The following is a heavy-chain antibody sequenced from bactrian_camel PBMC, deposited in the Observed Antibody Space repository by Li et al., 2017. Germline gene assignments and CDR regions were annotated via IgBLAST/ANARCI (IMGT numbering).Heavy chain of an antibody. CDR2: IYSGSSAT. CDR1: GLTFSNYA. J-gene: IGHJ4*01. CDR3: ATGNRASDACFDAIGE. V-gene: IGHV3S31*01. Sequence: DVQLVESGGGLVQPGGSLRLSCAASGLTFSNYATNWVRQAPGKGLEWVSAIYSGSSATYYADSVKGRFTISRDDAKNTLYLQMNSLKTEDTAMYYCATGNRASDACFDAIGERGQGTQVTVS. D-gene: IGHD1*01.